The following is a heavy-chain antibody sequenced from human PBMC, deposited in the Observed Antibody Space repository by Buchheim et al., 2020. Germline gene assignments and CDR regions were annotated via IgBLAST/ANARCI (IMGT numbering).Heavy chain of an antibody. Sequence: EVQLVESGGGLVQPGGSLRLSCAASGFTFSSYSMNWVRQAPGKGLEWVSYISSSSSTIYYADSVKGRFTILRDNAKNSLYLQMNSLRDEDTAVYYCARGIVLVPAAMSVGVLGMDVWGQGTT. J-gene: IGHJ6*02. CDR2: ISSSSSTI. V-gene: IGHV3-48*02. D-gene: IGHD2-2*01. CDR1: GFTFSSYS. CDR3: ARGIVLVPAAMSVGVLGMDV.